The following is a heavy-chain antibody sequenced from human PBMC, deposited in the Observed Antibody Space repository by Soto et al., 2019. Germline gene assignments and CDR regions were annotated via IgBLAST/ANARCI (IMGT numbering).Heavy chain of an antibody. D-gene: IGHD6-19*01. V-gene: IGHV1-69*08. J-gene: IGHJ4*02. CDR2: IIPILGIA. Sequence: QVQLVQSGAEVKKPGSSVKVSCKASGGTFSSYTISWVRQAPGQGLEWMGRIIPILGIANYAQKFQGRVTITADKSTSTAYMELSSPRSEDTAVYYCARDLSTVAGTGRNPFDYWGQGTLVTVSS. CDR3: ARDLSTVAGTGRNPFDY. CDR1: GGTFSSYT.